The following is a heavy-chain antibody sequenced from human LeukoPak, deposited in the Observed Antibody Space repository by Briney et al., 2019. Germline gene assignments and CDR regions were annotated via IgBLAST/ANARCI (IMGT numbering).Heavy chain of an antibody. J-gene: IGHJ4*02. CDR3: ARRSGYNYYFDY. D-gene: IGHD5-24*01. CDR2: IYPGDSET. Sequence: GASLKISCKGSAYSFKGYSIGWVRQMPGKALEWMGIIYPGDSETRSSPSSQGQATISADQSISTAYLQWSSLKASDPAMYYCARRSGYNYYFDYWGQGTLVTVSS. CDR1: AYSFKGYS. V-gene: IGHV5-51*01.